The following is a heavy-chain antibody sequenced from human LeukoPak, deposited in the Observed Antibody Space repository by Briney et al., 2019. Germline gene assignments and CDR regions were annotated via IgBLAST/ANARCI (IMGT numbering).Heavy chain of an antibody. CDR3: AREGIAVPGAIDY. V-gene: IGHV3-48*03. CDR1: GFTFSSDE. D-gene: IGHD6-19*01. J-gene: IGHJ4*02. CDR2: ISISGSTI. Sequence: GGSLRLSCAASGFTFSSDEMNWVRQAPGKGLEWVSYISISGSTIYNADSVKGRFTIPRDNAKNSLYLQMNSLRAEDTAVYYCAREGIAVPGAIDYWGQGTLVTVSS.